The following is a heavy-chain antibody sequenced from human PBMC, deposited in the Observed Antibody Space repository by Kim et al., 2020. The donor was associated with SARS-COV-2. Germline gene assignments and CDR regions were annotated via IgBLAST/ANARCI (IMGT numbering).Heavy chain of an antibody. J-gene: IGHJ4*02. V-gene: IGHV4-34*01. D-gene: IGHD3-10*01. CDR3: ARGGHYYGSGRLGY. Sequence: NPSLKSRVTISVDTSKNQFSLKLGSVTAADTAVYYCARGGHYYGSGRLGYWGQGTLVTVSS.